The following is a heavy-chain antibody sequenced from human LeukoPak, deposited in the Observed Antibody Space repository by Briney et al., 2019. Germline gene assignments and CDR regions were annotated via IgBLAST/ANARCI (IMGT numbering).Heavy chain of an antibody. CDR1: GGTFSSYA. V-gene: IGHV1-69*13. Sequence: SVKVSCKASGGTFSSYAISWVRQAPGQGLEWMGGIIPIFGTANYAQKFQGRVTITADESTSTAYMELSSLRSEDTAVYYCATLGGPYITMVRGVILCPSWGQGTLVTVSS. CDR2: IIPIFGTA. D-gene: IGHD3-10*01. CDR3: ATLGGPYITMVRGVILCPS. J-gene: IGHJ4*02.